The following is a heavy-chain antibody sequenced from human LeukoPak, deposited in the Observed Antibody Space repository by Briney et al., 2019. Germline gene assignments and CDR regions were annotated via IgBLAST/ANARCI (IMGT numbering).Heavy chain of an antibody. D-gene: IGHD3-22*01. CDR3: ASESDSSGYSETDY. J-gene: IGHJ4*02. CDR1: GFTFSSYG. V-gene: IGHV3-21*01. CDR2: ISSSSSYI. Sequence: GGSLRLSCAASGFTFSSYGMNWVRQAPGKGLEWVSSISSSSSYIYYADSVKGRFTISRDNAKNSLYLQMNSLRAEDTAVYYCASESDSSGYSETDYWGQGTLVTVSS.